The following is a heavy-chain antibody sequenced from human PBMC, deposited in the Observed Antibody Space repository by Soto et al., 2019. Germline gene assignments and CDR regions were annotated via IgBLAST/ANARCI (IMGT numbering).Heavy chain of an antibody. J-gene: IGHJ4*02. D-gene: IGHD3-22*01. V-gene: IGHV1-46*01. CDR3: ARVPTYYYDSSGPPQGDY. CDR2: INPSGGST. CDR1: GYTFTSYY. Sequence: ASVKVSCKASGYTFTSYYMHWVRQAPGQGLEWMGIINPSGGSTSYAQKFQGRVTMTRDTSTSTVYMELSSLRSEDTAVYYCARVPTYYYDSSGPPQGDYWGQGTLVTVSS.